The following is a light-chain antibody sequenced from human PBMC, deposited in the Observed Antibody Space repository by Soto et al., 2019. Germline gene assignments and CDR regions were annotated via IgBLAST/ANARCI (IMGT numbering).Light chain of an antibody. CDR1: SSDVGGYNY. CDR2: EVT. V-gene: IGLV2-8*01. Sequence: QSARTQPPSGSGSPRQSVAISCTGTSSDVGGYNYVSWYQQYPGKAPKLIMYEVTKRPSGVPDRFSGSKSGNTASLTVSGLQAEDEGDYYCCSYVGSNNYVFGTGTKVTVL. J-gene: IGLJ1*01. CDR3: CSYVGSNNYV.